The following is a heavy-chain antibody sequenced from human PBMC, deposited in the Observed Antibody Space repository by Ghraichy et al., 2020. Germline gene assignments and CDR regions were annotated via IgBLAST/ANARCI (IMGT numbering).Heavy chain of an antibody. J-gene: IGHJ3*02. CDR3: ARGKFSSFDI. CDR1: GDSLSSSGVA. CDR2: TYYRSKWNN. Sequence: SETLSLTCAVSGDSLSSSGVAWNWIRQSPSRGLEWLGRTYYRSKWNNDYAVSMKSRITINPDTSENQFSLQLNSVTPEDTAVYYCARGKFSSFDIWGQGAMVTVSS. V-gene: IGHV6-1*01.